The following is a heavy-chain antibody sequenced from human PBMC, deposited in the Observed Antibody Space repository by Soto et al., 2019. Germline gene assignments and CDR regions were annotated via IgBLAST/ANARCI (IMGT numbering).Heavy chain of an antibody. CDR3: ASSLMVGGWSGSPETIDY. D-gene: IGHD3-3*01. V-gene: IGHV4-59*08. J-gene: IGHJ4*02. Sequence: SETLSLTCTVSGGSISSYYWSWIRQPPGKGLEWIGYIYYSGSTNYNPSLKSRVTISVDTSKNQFSLKLSSVTAADTAVYYCASSLMVGGWSGSPETIDYWGQGTLVTVSS. CDR1: GGSISSYY. CDR2: IYYSGST.